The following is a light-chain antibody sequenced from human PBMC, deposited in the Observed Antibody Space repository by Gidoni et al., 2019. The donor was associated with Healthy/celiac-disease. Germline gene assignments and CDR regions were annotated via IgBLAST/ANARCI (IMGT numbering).Light chain of an antibody. Sequence: VLTQSPGTLSSSPGESATLDCRASQSVSSSYLAWYQQKPGQAPRLLIYGASSRATGIPDRFSGSGSGTDFTLTISRLEPEDFAVYYCQQYGSSPKTFGQGTKVEIK. J-gene: IGKJ1*01. CDR3: QQYGSSPKT. V-gene: IGKV3-20*01. CDR1: QSVSSSY. CDR2: GAS.